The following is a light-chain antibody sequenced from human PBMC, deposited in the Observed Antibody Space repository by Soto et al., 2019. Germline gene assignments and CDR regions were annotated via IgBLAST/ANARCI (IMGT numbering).Light chain of an antibody. V-gene: IGKV1-5*03. Sequence: DVQMTQSPSTLSASVGDRVTITCRASQSISSWLAWYQQKPGKAPKLLIYKASSLESGVPSRFSGSGSGTEFTLTISSLQPDDFTTYYCKQYNSYSWPFRQGTKVDIX. CDR1: QSISSW. J-gene: IGKJ1*01. CDR2: KAS. CDR3: KQYNSYSWP.